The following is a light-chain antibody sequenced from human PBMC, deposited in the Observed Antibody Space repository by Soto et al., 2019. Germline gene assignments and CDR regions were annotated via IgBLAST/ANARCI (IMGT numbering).Light chain of an antibody. Sequence: EIVLTQSPATLSLSPGERATLSCRASQSVSSYLAWYQQNPGQAPRLLIYDASNRATGIPARFSGSGSGTDITLTISSLEPEDFAVYYWQHRSSWPLTFGGGTKVDIK. J-gene: IGKJ4*01. CDR3: QHRSSWPLT. CDR1: QSVSSY. V-gene: IGKV3-11*01. CDR2: DAS.